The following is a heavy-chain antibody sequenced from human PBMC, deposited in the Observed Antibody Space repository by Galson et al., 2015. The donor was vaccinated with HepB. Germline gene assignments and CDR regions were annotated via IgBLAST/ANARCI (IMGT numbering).Heavy chain of an antibody. CDR2: ISYDGSNK. CDR3: ARASGGGVVVTHFDY. CDR1: GFTFSSYA. V-gene: IGHV3-30-3*01. D-gene: IGHD2-21*02. Sequence: SLRLSCAASGFTFSSYAMHWVRQAPGKGLEWVAVISYDGSNKYYADSVKGRFTISRDNSKNTLYLQMNSLRAEDTAVYYCARASGGGVVVTHFDYWGQGTLFTVSS. J-gene: IGHJ4*02.